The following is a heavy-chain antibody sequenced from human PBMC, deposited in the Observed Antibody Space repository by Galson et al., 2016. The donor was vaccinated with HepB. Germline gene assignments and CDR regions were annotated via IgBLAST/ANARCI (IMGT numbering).Heavy chain of an antibody. V-gene: IGHV5-51*01. CDR3: AATFGGGSRAYALDF. D-gene: IGHD2-15*01. Sequence: QSGAEVKKPGESLKISCKGSGNNIDKYWIVWVRQMPGKGLEWMGIIYPGDSDTRNSPSFAGQVAISVDKSTSTAFLQWSSLKASDTAMYFCAATFGGGSRAYALDFWGQGTMVIVSS. CDR2: IYPGDSDT. J-gene: IGHJ3*01. CDR1: GNNIDKYW.